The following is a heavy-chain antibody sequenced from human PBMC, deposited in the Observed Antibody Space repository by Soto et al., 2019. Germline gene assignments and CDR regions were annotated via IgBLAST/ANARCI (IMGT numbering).Heavy chain of an antibody. CDR2: VTRGGSA. Sequence: AGGSLRLSCAASGSTFSNYAMTWVRQAPGKGLEWVSGVTRGGSAYYADSVKGRFTISRDNSKNTVFLQMNSLRAEDTAIYYCAKDDCSICNGPAYNFDMDVWGQGTTVTVSS. CDR3: AKDDCSICNGPAYNFDMDV. V-gene: IGHV3-23*01. J-gene: IGHJ6*02. D-gene: IGHD2-15*01. CDR1: GSTFSNYA.